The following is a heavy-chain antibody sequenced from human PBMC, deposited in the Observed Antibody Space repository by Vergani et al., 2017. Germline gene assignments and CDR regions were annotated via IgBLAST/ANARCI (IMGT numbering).Heavy chain of an antibody. Sequence: QLLESGGGLIQPGGSLRLSCAASGFAFNSYAMTWVRQAPGKGLEWVSGINNNGGSTYYADSVKGRFTISRDNSKNTLYLQMTDLRAEDTATYYCAKVCGSTSCPYGGGAFDVWGHGTMVTVSS. CDR2: INNNGGST. D-gene: IGHD2-2*01. CDR1: GFAFNSYA. V-gene: IGHV3-23*01. J-gene: IGHJ3*01. CDR3: AKVCGSTSCPYGGGAFDV.